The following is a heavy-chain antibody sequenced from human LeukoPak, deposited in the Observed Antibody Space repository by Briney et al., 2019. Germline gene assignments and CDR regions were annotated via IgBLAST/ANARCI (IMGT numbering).Heavy chain of an antibody. CDR2: ISAYNGNT. CDR1: GYTFTSYG. D-gene: IGHD4-11*01. Sequence: ASVKVSCKASGYTFTSYGISWVRQAPGQGLEWMGWISAYNGNTNYAQKLQGRVTMTRDTSTSTVYMELSSLRSEDTAVYYCARIDDYRGDYWGQGTLVTVSS. V-gene: IGHV1-18*01. CDR3: ARIDDYRGDY. J-gene: IGHJ4*02.